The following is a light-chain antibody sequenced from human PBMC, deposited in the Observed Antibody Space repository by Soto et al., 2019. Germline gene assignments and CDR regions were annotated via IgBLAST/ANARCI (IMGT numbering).Light chain of an antibody. CDR1: ESIRNN. J-gene: IGKJ1*01. V-gene: IGKV1-39*01. Sequence: DIQMTQSPSSLSASVGDRVTITCRASESIRNNLNWYQQKPGKAPKLLSYAASTLQSGVPSRFSGGVSVTEFTLTIGSLQAQDFTTYYCQQTYSTPRGAFGQGTKVEFK. CDR3: QQTYSTPRGA. CDR2: AAS.